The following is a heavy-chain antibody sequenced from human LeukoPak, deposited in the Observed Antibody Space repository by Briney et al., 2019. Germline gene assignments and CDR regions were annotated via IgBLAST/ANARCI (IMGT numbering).Heavy chain of an antibody. Sequence: GGSLRLSCAASGFTFDDYAMHWVRQAPGKGLEWVSGISWNSGSIGYADSVKGRFTISRDNAKNSLYLQMNSLRAEDTALHYCAKDSDYYGGRAYFDYWGQGTLVTVSS. CDR3: AKDSDYYGGRAYFDY. V-gene: IGHV3-9*01. CDR2: ISWNSGSI. J-gene: IGHJ4*02. CDR1: GFTFDDYA. D-gene: IGHD3-10*01.